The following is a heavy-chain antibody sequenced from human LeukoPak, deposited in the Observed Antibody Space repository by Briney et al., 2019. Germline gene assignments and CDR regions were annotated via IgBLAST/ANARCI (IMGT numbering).Heavy chain of an antibody. CDR1: GFTFSSYG. V-gene: IGHV3-30*02. D-gene: IGHD3-9*01. Sequence: AGGSLRLSCAASGFTFSSYGMHWVRQAPGKGLEWVAFIRYDGSNKYYADSVKGRFTTSRDNSKNTLYLQMNSLRAEDTAVYYCASDYDILTGYSYYYGMDVWGQGTTVTVSS. CDR3: ASDYDILTGYSYYYGMDV. J-gene: IGHJ6*02. CDR2: IRYDGSNK.